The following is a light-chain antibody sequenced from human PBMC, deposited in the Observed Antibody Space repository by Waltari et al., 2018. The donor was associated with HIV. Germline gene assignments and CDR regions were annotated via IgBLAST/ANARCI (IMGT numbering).Light chain of an antibody. CDR3: AAWDDSLSGWV. Sequence: QSVLTRPPSASGTPGQRVTISCSGSSSNIGSNYVYWYQQLPGTAPKLLIYRNNQRPSGVPDRFSGSKSDTSASLAISGLRSEDEADYYCAAWDDSLSGWVFGGGTKLTVL. CDR2: RNN. V-gene: IGLV1-47*01. J-gene: IGLJ3*02. CDR1: SSNIGSNY.